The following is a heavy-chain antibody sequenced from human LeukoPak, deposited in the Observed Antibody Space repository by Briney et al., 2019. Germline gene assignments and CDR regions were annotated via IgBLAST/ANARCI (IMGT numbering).Heavy chain of an antibody. CDR3: ARVRGYSYGYGSIDAFAI. D-gene: IGHD5-18*01. V-gene: IGHV1-8*01. CDR1: GYTFTSYD. CDR2: MNPNSGNT. Sequence: GASVKVSCKASGYTFTSYDINWVRQATGQGLEWMGWMNPNSGNTDYAQKFQDRVTMTRNTSISTAYMELSSLRSEDTAVYYCARVRGYSYGYGSIDAFAIWGQGTMITVSS. J-gene: IGHJ3*02.